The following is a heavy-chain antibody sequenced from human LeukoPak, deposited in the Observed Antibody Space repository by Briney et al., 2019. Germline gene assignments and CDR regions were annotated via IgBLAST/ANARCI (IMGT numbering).Heavy chain of an antibody. Sequence: GGSLRLSCAASGFTFSSYAMHWVRQAPGKGLEWVAVISYDGSNKYYADSVKGRFTISRDNSKNTLYLQMNSLRAEDTAVYYCARSLSYHYYMDVWGKGTTVTVSS. CDR1: GFTFSSYA. CDR3: ARSLSYHYYMDV. J-gene: IGHJ6*03. CDR2: ISYDGSNK. V-gene: IGHV3-30-3*01.